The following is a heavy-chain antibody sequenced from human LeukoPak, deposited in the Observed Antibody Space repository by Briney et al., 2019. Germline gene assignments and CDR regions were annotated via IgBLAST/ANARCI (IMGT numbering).Heavy chain of an antibody. D-gene: IGHD6-13*01. J-gene: IGHJ4*02. CDR1: GYTFTDYY. V-gene: IGHV1-2*02. Sequence: ASVVVSCKASGYTFTDYYMHWVRQAPGQGLEWMGWINPNGGGTTHAQKFQARVTMARDTSITTVHMELSSLRSDDTAVYYCARGGGIALAGTRFDFWGRGTLVTVSS. CDR3: ARGGGIALAGTRFDF. CDR2: INPNGGGT.